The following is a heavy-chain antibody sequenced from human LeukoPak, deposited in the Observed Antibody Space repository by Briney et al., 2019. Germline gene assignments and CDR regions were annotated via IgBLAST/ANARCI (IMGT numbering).Heavy chain of an antibody. J-gene: IGHJ5*02. CDR1: GFTFTSYG. CDR3: ARGSFDWLLPRGGWFDP. Sequence: GRSLRLSCAASGFTFTSYGVHWGRQAPGEGLGWGAVLWYEGSNKYYADSVKGRFTISRDNSKNTLYLQRNSLRAEDTAVYYCARGSFDWLLPRGGWFDPWGQGTLVTVSS. D-gene: IGHD3-9*01. V-gene: IGHV3-33*01. CDR2: LWYEGSNK.